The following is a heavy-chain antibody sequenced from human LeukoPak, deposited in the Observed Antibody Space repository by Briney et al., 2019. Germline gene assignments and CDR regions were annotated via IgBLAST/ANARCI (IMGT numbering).Heavy chain of an antibody. J-gene: IGHJ4*02. CDR2: IKEDGSEK. CDR3: ARGTWELRRGDY. D-gene: IGHD1-26*01. V-gene: IGHV3-7*01. Sequence: GGPLRLSCAASGFTFSSSWMDWVRQAPGKGLEWVASIKEDGSEKNYVDSVKGRFTISRDNAKNSLYLQMNSLRAEDTAVYYCARGTWELRRGDYWGQGTLVTVSS. CDR1: GFTFSSSW.